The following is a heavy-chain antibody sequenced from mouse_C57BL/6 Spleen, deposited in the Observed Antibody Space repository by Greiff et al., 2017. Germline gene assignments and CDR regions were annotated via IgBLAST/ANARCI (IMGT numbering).Heavy chain of an antibody. V-gene: IGHV2-6-1*01. CDR1: GFSLTSYG. Sequence: VQGVESGPGLVAPSQSLSITCTVSGFSLTSYGVHWVRQPPGKGLEWLVVIWSDGSTTYNSALKSRLSISKDNSKSQVFLKMNSLQTDDTAMYYCARHSGSSYDYYAMDYWGQGTSVTVSS. CDR3: ARHSGSSYDYYAMDY. J-gene: IGHJ4*01. D-gene: IGHD1-1*01. CDR2: IWSDGST.